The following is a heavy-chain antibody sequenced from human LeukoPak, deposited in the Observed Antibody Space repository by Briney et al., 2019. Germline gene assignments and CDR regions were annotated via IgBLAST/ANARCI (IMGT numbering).Heavy chain of an antibody. CDR2: INPSGGST. CDR3: ASFPTVTTYAGY. D-gene: IGHD4-17*01. CDR1: GYTFTSYY. V-gene: IGHV1-46*01. Sequence: GASVKVSCKASGYTFTSYYMHWVRQAPGQGLEWMGIINPSGGSTRYAQKFQGRVTMTRDTSTSTVYMELSSLRSEDTAVYYCASFPTVTTYAGYWGQGTLVTVSS. J-gene: IGHJ4*02.